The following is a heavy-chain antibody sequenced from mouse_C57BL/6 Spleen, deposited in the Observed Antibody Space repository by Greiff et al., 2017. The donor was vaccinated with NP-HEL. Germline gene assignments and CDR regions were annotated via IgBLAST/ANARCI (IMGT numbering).Heavy chain of an antibody. V-gene: IGHV14-4*01. CDR3: TTYSNYGAMDY. Sequence: VQLQQSGAELVRPGASVKLSCTASGFNIKDDYMHWMKQRPEQGLEWIGWIDPENGDTEYASKFQGKATITADTSSNTAYLQLSSLTSEDTAVYYCTTYSNYGAMDYWGQGTSVTVSS. CDR1: GFNIKDDY. D-gene: IGHD2-5*01. CDR2: IDPENGDT. J-gene: IGHJ4*01.